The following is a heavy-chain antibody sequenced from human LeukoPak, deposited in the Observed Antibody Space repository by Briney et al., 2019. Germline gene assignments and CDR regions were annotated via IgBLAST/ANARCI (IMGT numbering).Heavy chain of an antibody. CDR3: ARDNGYYGSGSYRKPSYYFDY. J-gene: IGHJ4*02. CDR2: IYYSGST. CDR1: GGSISSSSYY. V-gene: IGHV4-39*07. Sequence: SETLSLTCTVSGGSISSSSYYWGWIRQPPGKGLEWIGSIYYSGSTYYNPSLKSRVTISVDTSKNQFSLKLSSVTAADTAVYYCARDNGYYGSGSYRKPSYYFDYWGLGTLVTVSS. D-gene: IGHD3-10*01.